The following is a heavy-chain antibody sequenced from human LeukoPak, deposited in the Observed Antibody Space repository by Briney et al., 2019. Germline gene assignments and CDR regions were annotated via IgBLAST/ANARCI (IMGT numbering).Heavy chain of an antibody. CDR2: IIPIFGTA. CDR3: ARSESTIFGVVIIPYYFDY. Sequence: SVKVSCKASGGTFSSYAISWVRQAPGQGLEWMGGIIPIFGTANYAQKFQGRVTITTDESTSTAYMELRSLRSDDTAAYYCARSESTIFGVVIIPYYFDYWGQGTLVTVSS. V-gene: IGHV1-69*05. D-gene: IGHD3-3*01. CDR1: GGTFSSYA. J-gene: IGHJ4*02.